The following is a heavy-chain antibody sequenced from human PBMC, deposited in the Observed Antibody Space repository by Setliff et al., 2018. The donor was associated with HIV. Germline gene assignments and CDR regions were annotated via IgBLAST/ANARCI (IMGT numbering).Heavy chain of an antibody. CDR2: IYANGST. Sequence: PGGSLRLSCAASGFSVSSNYMSWVRQAPGKGLECVSVIYANGSTYFADSVKGRFIISRDNSKNTMYLQMNSLRAEDTALYYCARVSRWVHHFDYWGQGTLVTVSS. CDR3: ARVSRWVHHFDY. D-gene: IGHD1-26*01. J-gene: IGHJ4*02. CDR1: GFSVSSNY. V-gene: IGHV3-53*01.